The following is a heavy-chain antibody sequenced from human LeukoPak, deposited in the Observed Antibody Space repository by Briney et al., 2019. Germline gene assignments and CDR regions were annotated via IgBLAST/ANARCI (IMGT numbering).Heavy chain of an antibody. V-gene: IGHV1-69*13. CDR1: GGTFSSYA. J-gene: IGHJ3*02. CDR2: IIPIFGTA. Sequence: GASVKVSCKASGGTFSSYAISWVRQAPGQGLEWMGGIIPIFGTANYAQKFQGRVTITADESTSTAYMELSSLRSEDTAVYYCARPSALWSGYFGAFDIWGQGTMVTVSS. CDR3: ARPSALWSGYFGAFDI. D-gene: IGHD3-3*01.